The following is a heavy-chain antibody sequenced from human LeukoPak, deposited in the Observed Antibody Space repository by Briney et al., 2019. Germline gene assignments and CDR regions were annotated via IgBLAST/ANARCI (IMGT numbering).Heavy chain of an antibody. D-gene: IGHD3-3*01. Sequence: GRSLRLSCAASGFTFSSYGMHWVRQAPGKGLEWVAVISYDGSNKYYADSVKGRFTISRDNSKNTLYLQMNSLRAEDTAVYYCARDPRSGSYYYYYYMDVWGKGTTVTVSS. CDR2: ISYDGSNK. CDR3: ARDPRSGSYYYYYYMDV. CDR1: GFTFSSYG. J-gene: IGHJ6*03. V-gene: IGHV3-30*03.